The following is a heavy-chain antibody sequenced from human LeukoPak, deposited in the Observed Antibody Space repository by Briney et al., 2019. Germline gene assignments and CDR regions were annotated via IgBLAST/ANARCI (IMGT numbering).Heavy chain of an antibody. J-gene: IGHJ4*02. D-gene: IGHD5-18*01. V-gene: IGHV3-23*01. Sequence: GGSLRLSCEASGFTFGSHAMSWVRQAPGKGLEWVAGIFGSGGSPHYADPVKGRFTISRDNSRNTVYLQINSLRAEDTAVYYCGKTTVGYSSGQKPAWPVDYWGQGTLVTVSS. CDR3: GKTTVGYSSGQKPAWPVDY. CDR2: IFGSGGSP. CDR1: GFTFGSHA.